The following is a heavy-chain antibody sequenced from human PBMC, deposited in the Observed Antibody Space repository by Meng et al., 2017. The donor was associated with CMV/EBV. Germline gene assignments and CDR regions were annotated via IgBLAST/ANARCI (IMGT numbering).Heavy chain of an antibody. J-gene: IGHJ6*02. CDR1: GFTFSSYW. D-gene: IGHD1-26*01. CDR2: IKQDGSEK. V-gene: IGHV3-7*01. CDR3: ARESVLSGSYANYYYYGMDV. Sequence: GESLKISCAASGFTFSSYWMSWVRQAPGKGLEWVANIKQDGSEKYYVDSVKGRFTISRDNAKNSLYLQMNSLRAEDTAVYYCARESVLSGSYANYYYYGMDVWGQGTTVTVSS.